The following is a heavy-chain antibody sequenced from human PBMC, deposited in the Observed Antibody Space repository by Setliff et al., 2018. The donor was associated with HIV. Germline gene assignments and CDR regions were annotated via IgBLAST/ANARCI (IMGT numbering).Heavy chain of an antibody. V-gene: IGHV7-4-1*02. D-gene: IGHD2-8*02. CDR3: ARVGSYWSPFDY. CDR2: INTETGNP. Sequence: ASVKVSCKASGYTLTTYGISWGRQAPGQGPEWMGWINTETGNPLYAQGFRGRLDVSLDTSVNTAYLQINSLKAEYTAMYYCARVGSYWSPFDYWGQGALVTVSS. J-gene: IGHJ4*02. CDR1: GYTLTTYG.